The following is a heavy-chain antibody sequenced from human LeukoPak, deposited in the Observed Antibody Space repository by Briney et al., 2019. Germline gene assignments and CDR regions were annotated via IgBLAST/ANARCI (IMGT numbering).Heavy chain of an antibody. CDR2: IYSGGST. CDR3: ASGSGSYRTPYYYMDV. D-gene: IGHD3-10*01. Sequence: PGGSLTLSCAASAFTVSSNYMSWVRQAPGKGLEWVSVIYSGGSTYYADSVKGRFTISRDTSKNTLYLQMNSLRAEDTGVYYCASGSGSYRTPYYYMDVWGTGTTVTVSS. CDR1: AFTVSSNY. V-gene: IGHV3-53*01. J-gene: IGHJ6*03.